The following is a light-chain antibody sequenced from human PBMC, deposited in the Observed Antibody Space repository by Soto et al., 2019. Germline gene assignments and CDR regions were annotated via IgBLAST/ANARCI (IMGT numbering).Light chain of an antibody. Sequence: EIVLTQSPATLSLSPGERATLSCRASQSVSSYLAWYQQKPGQAPRLLIYDASNRATGIPARFSGSGSGTDFTLTIGVLEPEDFAVYYCQQRSNWTFGQGTKVEIK. V-gene: IGKV3-11*01. CDR2: DAS. CDR1: QSVSSY. CDR3: QQRSNWT. J-gene: IGKJ1*01.